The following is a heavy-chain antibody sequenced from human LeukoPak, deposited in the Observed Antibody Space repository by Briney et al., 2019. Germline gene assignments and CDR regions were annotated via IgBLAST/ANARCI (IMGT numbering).Heavy chain of an antibody. J-gene: IGHJ4*02. CDR1: GGSISSYY. V-gene: IGHV4-59*01. D-gene: IGHD5-24*01. CDR2: IYYSGST. Sequence: SETLSLTCTVFGGSISSYYWSWIRQPPGKGLEWIGYIYYSGSTNYNPSLKSRVTISVDTSKNQFSLKLSSVTAADTAVYYCARDPNGLDYFDYWGQGTLVTVSS. CDR3: ARDPNGLDYFDY.